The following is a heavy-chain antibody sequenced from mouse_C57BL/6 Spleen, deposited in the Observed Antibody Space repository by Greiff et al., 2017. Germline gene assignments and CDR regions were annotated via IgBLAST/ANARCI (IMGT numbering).Heavy chain of an antibody. CDR2: IDPNSGGT. V-gene: IGHV1-72*01. CDR1: GYTFTSYW. CDR3: ARYGDDGYPWYFDV. D-gene: IGHD2-3*01. Sequence: VQLQQPGAELVKPGASVKLSCKASGYTFTSYWMHWVKQRPGRGLEWIGRIDPNSGGTKYNEKFKSKATLTVDKPSRTAYMPRSSLTSEDSAVYYGARYGDDGYPWYFDVWGTGTTVTVSS. J-gene: IGHJ1*03.